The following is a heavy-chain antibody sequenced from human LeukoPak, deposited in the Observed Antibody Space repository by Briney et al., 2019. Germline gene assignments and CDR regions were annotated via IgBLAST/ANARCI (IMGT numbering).Heavy chain of an antibody. D-gene: IGHD4-11*01. Sequence: GASVKVSCKASGYTFTGYYMHWVRQAPGQGLEWMGWIIPNSGDTGYAQKFQGRVTMTRNTSISTAYMELSSLRSEDTAVYYCARGPPYSPDLFDYWGQGTLVTVSS. CDR3: ARGPPYSPDLFDY. J-gene: IGHJ4*02. CDR1: GYTFTGYY. CDR2: IIPNSGDT. V-gene: IGHV1-8*02.